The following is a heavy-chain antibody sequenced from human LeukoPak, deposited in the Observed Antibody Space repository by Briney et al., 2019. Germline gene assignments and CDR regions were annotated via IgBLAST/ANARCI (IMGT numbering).Heavy chain of an antibody. CDR1: GGSISSGGYS. D-gene: IGHD2-8*01. J-gene: IGHJ4*02. Sequence: SQTLSLTCAVSGGSISSGGYSWSWIRQPPGKGLEWIGYIYHSGSTNYNPSLKSRVTMSVHMYRTQFSLTLTSVTAADTAVYYCVKHSTYGGNSAFEYWGPGTLVTVSS. CDR2: IYHSGST. V-gene: IGHV4-30-2*01. CDR3: VKHSTYGGNSAFEY.